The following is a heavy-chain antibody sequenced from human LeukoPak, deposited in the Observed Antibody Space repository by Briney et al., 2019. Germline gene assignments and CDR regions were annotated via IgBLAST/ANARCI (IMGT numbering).Heavy chain of an antibody. CDR2: IYYSGST. D-gene: IGHD3-3*01. V-gene: IGHV4-31*03. Sequence: ASETLSLTCTVSGGSISSGGYYWSWIRQHPGKGLEWIGYIYYSGSTYYNPSLKSRVTISVDTSKNQFSLKLSSVTAADTAVYYCARHNGLDFWSGYPVFGGMDVWGQGTTVTVSS. J-gene: IGHJ6*02. CDR3: ARHNGLDFWSGYPVFGGMDV. CDR1: GGSISSGGYY.